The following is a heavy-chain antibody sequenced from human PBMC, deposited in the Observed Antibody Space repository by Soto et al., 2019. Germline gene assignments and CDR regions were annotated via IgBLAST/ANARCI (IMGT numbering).Heavy chain of an antibody. CDR1: GFTFTTYG. J-gene: IGHJ4*02. D-gene: IGHD6-19*01. Sequence: QVQLVESGGGVVHPGRSLRLSCAASGFTFTTYGMHWVRQAPGKGLEWVAIIWYDGSYKYYADSVKGRFTISRDISNNTLYLQMNSLRDEDTAVYYCARASSSGWYYFFFDYWGQGTLVTVSS. V-gene: IGHV3-33*01. CDR2: IWYDGSYK. CDR3: ARASSSGWYYFFFDY.